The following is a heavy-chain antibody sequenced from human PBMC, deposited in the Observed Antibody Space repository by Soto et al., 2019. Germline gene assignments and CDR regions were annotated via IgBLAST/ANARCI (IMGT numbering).Heavy chain of an antibody. J-gene: IGHJ6*02. D-gene: IGHD6-19*01. Sequence: ASVKVSCKASGYTFTSYAMHWVRQAPGQRLEWVGWIDAGNGNTKYSQKFQGRVTITRDTSASTAYMELSSLRSEDTAVYYCARVLAENYYYGMDVWGQGTTVTVSS. CDR2: IDAGNGNT. CDR1: GYTFTSYA. V-gene: IGHV1-3*01. CDR3: ARVLAENYYYGMDV.